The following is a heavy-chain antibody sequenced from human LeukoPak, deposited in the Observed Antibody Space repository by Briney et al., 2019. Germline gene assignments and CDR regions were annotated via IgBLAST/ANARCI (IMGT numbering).Heavy chain of an antibody. J-gene: IGHJ4*02. V-gene: IGHV3-23*01. CDR3: ARDTRRYSSSWHYVDY. Sequence: GGSLRLSCAASGFTFSSYAMSWVRQAPGKGLEWVSATSGSGGSTYYADSVKGRFTISRDNSKNTLYLQMNSLRAEDTAVYYCARDTRRYSSSWHYVDYWGQGTLVTVSS. CDR1: GFTFSSYA. D-gene: IGHD6-13*01. CDR2: TSGSGGST.